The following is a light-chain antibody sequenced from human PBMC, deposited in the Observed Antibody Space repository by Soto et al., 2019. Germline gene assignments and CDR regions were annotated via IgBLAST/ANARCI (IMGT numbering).Light chain of an antibody. CDR2: KVS. J-gene: IGKJ1*01. CDR1: QSLLYSDGNTY. CDR3: MQDTYLPPRT. V-gene: IGKV2-30*01. Sequence: DVVMTQSPLSLPVTLGQPASISCRSSQSLLYSDGNTYLSWFQQRPGQSPRRLIYKVSIRDSGVPDRFSGSGSGTDFTLKITRVEAEDVGVYYCMQDTYLPPRTFGQGTKVEIK.